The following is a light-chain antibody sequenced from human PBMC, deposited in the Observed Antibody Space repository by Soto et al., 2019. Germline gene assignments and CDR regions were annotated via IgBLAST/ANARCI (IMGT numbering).Light chain of an antibody. CDR2: EVS. CDR3: SSYAGSNLV. V-gene: IGLV2-8*01. J-gene: IGLJ2*01. CDR1: SSAVGGYNY. Sequence: QSALTQPHSASGSPGQSVTISCTGTSSAVGGYNYVSWYQQHPGKAPKVMIYEVSKRPSGVPDRFSGSKSGNTASLTVSGLQAEDEADYYCSSYAGSNLVFGGGTKLTVL.